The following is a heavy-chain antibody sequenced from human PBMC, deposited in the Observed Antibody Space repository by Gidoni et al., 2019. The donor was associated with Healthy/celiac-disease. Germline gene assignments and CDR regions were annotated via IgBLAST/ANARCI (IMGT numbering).Heavy chain of an antibody. CDR1: GFTFSSYG. CDR3: ARDLTPAAGSPFDY. J-gene: IGHJ4*02. Sequence: QVQLVESGGGVVQPGRSLRLSCAASGFTFSSYGMHWVRQAPGKGLEWVAVIWYDGSNKYYADSVKGRFTISRDNSKNTLYLQMNSLRAEDTAVYYCARDLTPAAGSPFDYWGQGTLVTVSS. D-gene: IGHD6-13*01. V-gene: IGHV3-33*01. CDR2: IWYDGSNK.